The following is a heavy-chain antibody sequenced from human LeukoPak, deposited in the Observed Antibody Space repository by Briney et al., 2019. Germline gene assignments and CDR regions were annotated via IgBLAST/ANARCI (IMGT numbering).Heavy chain of an antibody. D-gene: IGHD3-22*01. Sequence: SETLSLTCTVSGGSISSHYWSWIRQPPGKGLEWIGYIYYSGSTNYNPSLKSRVTISVDTSKNQFSLKLSSVTAADTAVYHCAREDYDSSGYAVGFDYWGQGTLVTVSS. CDR2: IYYSGST. V-gene: IGHV4-59*11. CDR3: AREDYDSSGYAVGFDY. CDR1: GGSISSHY. J-gene: IGHJ4*02.